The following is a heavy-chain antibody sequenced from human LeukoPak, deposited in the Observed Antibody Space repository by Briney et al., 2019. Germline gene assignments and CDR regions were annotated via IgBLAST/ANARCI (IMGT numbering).Heavy chain of an antibody. D-gene: IGHD2-2*01. V-gene: IGHV1-46*01. CDR3: AREGSITNDY. CDR1: GYTFTIYY. CDR2: INPSGGST. Sequence: EASVKVSFKASGYTFTIYYIHWVRQAPGQGLEWMGIINPSGGSTSYAQKFQGRVTMTRDTSTSTGYMELSSLRSEDTAVYYCAREGSITNDYWGQGTLVTVSS. J-gene: IGHJ4*02.